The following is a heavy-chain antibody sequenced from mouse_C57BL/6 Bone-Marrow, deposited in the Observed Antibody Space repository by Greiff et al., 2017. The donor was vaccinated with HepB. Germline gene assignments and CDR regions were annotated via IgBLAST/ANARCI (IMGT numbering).Heavy chain of an antibody. V-gene: IGHV5-4*01. CDR1: GFTFSSYA. CDR2: ISDGGSYT. D-gene: IGHD6-5*01. CDR3: ARDQAYEDDWFAY. J-gene: IGHJ3*01. Sequence: DVQLVESGGGLVKPGGSLKLSCAASGFTFSSYAMSWVRQTPEKRLEWVATISDGGSYTYYPDNVKGRFTISRDNAKNKMYLQMSHLKSEDTAMYYCARDQAYEDDWFAYWGQGTLVTVSA.